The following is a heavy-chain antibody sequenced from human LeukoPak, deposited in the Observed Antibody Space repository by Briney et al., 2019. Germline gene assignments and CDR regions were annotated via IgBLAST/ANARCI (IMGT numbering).Heavy chain of an antibody. CDR1: GGTFSSYT. CDR3: ARDVFWSAYGR. Sequence: SVKVSCKASGGTFSSYTISWVRQAPGQGLEWMGRIIPILGIANYAQKLQGRVTITADKSTSTAYMELSSLRSEDTAVYYCARDVFWSAYGRWGQGTLVTVSS. J-gene: IGHJ4*02. V-gene: IGHV1-69*04. CDR2: IIPILGIA. D-gene: IGHD3-3*01.